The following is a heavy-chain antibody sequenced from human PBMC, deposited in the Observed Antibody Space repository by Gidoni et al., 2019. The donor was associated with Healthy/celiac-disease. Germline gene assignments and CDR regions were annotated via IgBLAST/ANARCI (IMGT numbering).Heavy chain of an antibody. J-gene: IGHJ4*02. CDR1: GGSISSGSYY. Sequence: QVQLQESGPGLVTPSQTLSLTCTVSGGSISSGSYYWSWIRQPAGKGLEWIGRIYTSGSTNYNPSLESRVTISVDTSKNQFSLKLSSVTAADTAVYYCARDGGGTFDYWGQGTLVTVSS. V-gene: IGHV4-61*02. CDR2: IYTSGST. CDR3: ARDGGGTFDY. D-gene: IGHD2-15*01.